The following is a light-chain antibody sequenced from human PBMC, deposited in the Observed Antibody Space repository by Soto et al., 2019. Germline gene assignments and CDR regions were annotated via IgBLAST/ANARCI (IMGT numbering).Light chain of an antibody. V-gene: IGLV2-14*01. Sequence: HSVLTQPASVSGSPGQSITISCTGTSSDIGAYNYVAWYQQHPGKAPRLMIYGVRNRPSGVPNRFSGSKSGTSASLAISGLRSDDEADYYCGAWDDSLSGWVFGGGTKLTVL. CDR3: GAWDDSLSGWV. J-gene: IGLJ3*02. CDR2: GVR. CDR1: SSDIGAYNY.